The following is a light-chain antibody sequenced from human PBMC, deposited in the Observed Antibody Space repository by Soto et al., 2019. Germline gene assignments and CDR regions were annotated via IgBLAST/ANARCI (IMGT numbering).Light chain of an antibody. CDR2: YVD. J-gene: IGLJ1*01. CDR3: CSYADGSIYF. V-gene: IGLV2-14*03. CDR1: SRDVGAYDY. Sequence: QSVLTQPASVPGSPGQSITISCTGTSRDVGAYDYVSWYLQYPDKAPQLLIYYVDHRPSGVSSRFSGSKSGNTASLTISGLQAADEGDYYCCSYADGSIYFFGTGTKVTVL.